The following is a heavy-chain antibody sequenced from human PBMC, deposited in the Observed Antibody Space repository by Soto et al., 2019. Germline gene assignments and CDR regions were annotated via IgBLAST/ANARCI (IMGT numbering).Heavy chain of an antibody. J-gene: IGHJ6*02. CDR1: GGTFSSYA. CDR2: IIPIFGTA. CDR3: ARRGYCSSTSCHHYYYYGMDV. V-gene: IGHV1-69*01. Sequence: QVQLVQSGAEVKKPGSSVKVSSKASGGTFSSYAISWVRQAPGQGLEWMGGIIPIFGTANYAQKFQGRVTITADESTSTAYMELSSLRSEDTAVYYCARRGYCSSTSCHHYYYYGMDVWGQGTTVTVSS. D-gene: IGHD2-2*01.